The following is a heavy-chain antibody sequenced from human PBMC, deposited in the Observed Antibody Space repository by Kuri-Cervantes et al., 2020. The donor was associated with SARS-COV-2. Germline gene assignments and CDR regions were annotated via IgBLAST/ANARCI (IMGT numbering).Heavy chain of an antibody. V-gene: IGHV3-7*05. D-gene: IGHD1-7*01. CDR1: GFTFSSYW. J-gene: IGHJ4*02. CDR2: IKQDGSEK. Sequence: GESLKISFAASGFTFSSYWMSWVRQAPGKGLEWVANIKQDGSEKHYVDSAKGRFTISRDNAKNSLYLQMNSLRAEDTAVYYCARDTHNWNSLNDYWGQGTLVTVSS. CDR3: ARDTHNWNSLNDY.